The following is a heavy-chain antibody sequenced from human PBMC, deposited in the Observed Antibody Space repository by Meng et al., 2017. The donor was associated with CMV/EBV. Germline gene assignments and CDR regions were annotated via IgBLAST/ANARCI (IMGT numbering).Heavy chain of an antibody. Sequence: ASVKVSCKASGYTFTSYGISWVRQAPGQGLEWMGWISAYNGNTNYAQKLQGSVTMTTDTSTSTAYMELKSLRSDDTAVYYCARDSRSVVMTHFYDAFDIWGQGTMVTVSS. V-gene: IGHV1-18*01. CDR3: ARDSRSVVMTHFYDAFDI. D-gene: IGHD3-22*01. CDR1: GYTFTSYG. CDR2: ISAYNGNT. J-gene: IGHJ3*02.